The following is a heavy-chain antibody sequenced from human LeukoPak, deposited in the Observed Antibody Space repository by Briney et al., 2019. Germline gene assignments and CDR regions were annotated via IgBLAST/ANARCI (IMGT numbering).Heavy chain of an antibody. Sequence: GGSLRLSCAASGFTFSSYSMNWVRQAPGKGLEWVSSISSSSSYIYYADSVKGRFTISRDNAKNSLYLQMNSLRAADTAVYYCARGIPWRTMIVASNYYFDYWGQGTLVTVSS. V-gene: IGHV3-21*01. J-gene: IGHJ4*02. CDR1: GFTFSSYS. CDR3: ARGIPWRTMIVASNYYFDY. CDR2: ISSSSSYI. D-gene: IGHD3-22*01.